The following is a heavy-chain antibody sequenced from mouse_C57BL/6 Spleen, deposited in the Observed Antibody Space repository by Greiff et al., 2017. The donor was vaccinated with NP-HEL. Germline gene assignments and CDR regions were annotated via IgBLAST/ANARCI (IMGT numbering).Heavy chain of an antibody. Sequence: VQLQQSGPELVKPGASVKISCKASGYSFTDYNMNWVKQSNGKSLEWIGVINPNYGTTSYNQKFKGKATLTVDQSSSTAYMQLNSLTSEDSAVYYCARERNYYGSSPNYYAMDYWGQVTSVTVSS. V-gene: IGHV1-39*01. CDR1: GYSFTDYN. CDR3: ARERNYYGSSPNYYAMDY. D-gene: IGHD1-1*01. CDR2: INPNYGTT. J-gene: IGHJ4*01.